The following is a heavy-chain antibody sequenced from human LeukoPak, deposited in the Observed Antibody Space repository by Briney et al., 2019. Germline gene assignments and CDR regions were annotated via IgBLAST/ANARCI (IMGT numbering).Heavy chain of an antibody. CDR3: ARGGNDFWSGLTYNWFDP. V-gene: IGHV4-59*01. D-gene: IGHD3-3*01. Sequence: SETLSLTCTVSGGSISSYYWNWIRQPPGKGLEWTGYIYYSGSTNYNPSLQSRVTISVDTSKNQFSLKLTSVTAADTAMYYCARGGNDFWSGLTYNWFDPWGQGTLVTVSS. CDR1: GGSISSYY. J-gene: IGHJ5*02. CDR2: IYYSGST.